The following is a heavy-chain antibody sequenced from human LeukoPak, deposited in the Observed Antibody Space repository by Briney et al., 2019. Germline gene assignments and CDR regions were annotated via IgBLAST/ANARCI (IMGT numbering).Heavy chain of an antibody. CDR2: INHSGST. CDR1: GGSFSGYY. J-gene: IGHJ4*02. V-gene: IGHV4-34*01. CDR3: AGGVVVPAAIDY. D-gene: IGHD2-2*02. Sequence: SETLSLTCAVYGGSFSGYYWSWIRQPPGKGLEWIGEINHSGSTNYNPSLKSRVTISVDTSKNQFSLKLSSVTAADTAVYYCAGGVVVPAAIDYWGQGTLVTVSP.